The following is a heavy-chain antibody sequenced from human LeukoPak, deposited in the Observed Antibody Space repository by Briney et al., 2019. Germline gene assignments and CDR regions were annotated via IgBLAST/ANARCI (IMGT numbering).Heavy chain of an antibody. J-gene: IGHJ4*02. CDR2: INPNSGGT. CDR1: GCTFTGYY. CDR3: ATTFLMVYAIMFDY. V-gene: IGHV1-2*02. Sequence: ASVKVSCXASGCTFTGYYMHWVRQAPGQGLEWMGWINPNSGGTNYAQKFQGRVTMTRDTSISTAYMELSRLRSDDTAVYYCATTFLMVYAIMFDYWGQGTLVTVSS. D-gene: IGHD2-8*01.